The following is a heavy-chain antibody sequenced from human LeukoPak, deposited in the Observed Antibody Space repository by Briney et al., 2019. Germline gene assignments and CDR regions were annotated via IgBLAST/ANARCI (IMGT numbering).Heavy chain of an antibody. J-gene: IGHJ5*02. Sequence: PGGSLRLSCAASGFTFSSYGMHWVRQAPGKGLEWVSAISGSGGSTYYADSVKGRFTISRDNSKNTLYLQMNSLRAEDTAVYYCAKGNTRWFGELLGWFDPWGQGTLVTVSS. CDR2: ISGSGGST. D-gene: IGHD3-10*01. V-gene: IGHV3-23*01. CDR1: GFTFSSYG. CDR3: AKGNTRWFGELLGWFDP.